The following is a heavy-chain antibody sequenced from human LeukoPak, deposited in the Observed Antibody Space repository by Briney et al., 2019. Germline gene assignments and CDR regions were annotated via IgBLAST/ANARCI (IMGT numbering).Heavy chain of an antibody. V-gene: IGHV1-3*01. D-gene: IGHD1-26*01. Sequence: ASVKVSCKASGYTFTSYAMHWVRQAPGQRLEWMGWINAGNGNTKYSQKFQGRVTITADESTSTAYMELSSLRSEDTAVYYCASPMGYSGSPSLLNYFDYWGQGTLVTVSS. CDR3: ASPMGYSGSPSLLNYFDY. CDR1: GYTFTSYA. J-gene: IGHJ4*02. CDR2: INAGNGNT.